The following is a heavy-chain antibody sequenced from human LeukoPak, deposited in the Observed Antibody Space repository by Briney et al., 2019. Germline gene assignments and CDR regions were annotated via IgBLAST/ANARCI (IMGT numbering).Heavy chain of an antibody. D-gene: IGHD6-25*01. CDR2: IQYDGTVE. V-gene: IGHV3-30*02. J-gene: IGHJ4*02. Sequence: GGSLRLSCAASGFTLTDYNMHWVRQAPGRGLEYVAFIQYDGTVEYYADSVKGRFTMSRDKSKNTLYLHVNSLRREDTAVYFCGSGAEAAVDHWGQGTLVSVSS. CDR3: GSGAEAAVDH. CDR1: GFTLTDYN.